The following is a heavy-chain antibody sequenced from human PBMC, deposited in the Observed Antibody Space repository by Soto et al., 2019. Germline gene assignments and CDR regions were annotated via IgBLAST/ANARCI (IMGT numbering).Heavy chain of an antibody. V-gene: IGHV3-21*01. CDR1: GFTFSSYS. Sequence: LSLTCAASGFTFSSYSMNWVRQAPGKGLEWVSSISSSSSYIYYADSVKGRFTISRDNAKNSLYLQMNSLRAEDTAVYYCARGVSGSYYFDYWGQGTLVTVSS. D-gene: IGHD1-26*01. CDR3: ARGVSGSYYFDY. CDR2: ISSSSSYI. J-gene: IGHJ4*02.